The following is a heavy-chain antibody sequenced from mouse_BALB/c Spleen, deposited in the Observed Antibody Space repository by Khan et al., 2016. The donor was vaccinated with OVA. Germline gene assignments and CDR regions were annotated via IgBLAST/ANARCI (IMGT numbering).Heavy chain of an antibody. V-gene: IGHV1S135*01. J-gene: IGHJ3*01. D-gene: IGHD2-2*01. CDR2: IDPFSGGT. CDR3: TRHGYVAWFTY. CDR1: GYSFTTYY. Sequence: EVQVVESGPELMKPGASVKISCKASGYSFTTYYIHWVMQSHGTSLEWIGYIDPFSGGTTYNQKFKGKATLTVDKSSSTAYIHLTNLTSEDSAVYYCTRHGYVAWFTYWGQGTLVTVSA.